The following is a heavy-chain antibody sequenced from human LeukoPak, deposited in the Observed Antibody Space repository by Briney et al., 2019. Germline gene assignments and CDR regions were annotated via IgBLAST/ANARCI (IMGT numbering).Heavy chain of an antibody. D-gene: IGHD3-10*01. CDR1: GVSNNTSS. CDR3: TREVVSNVLRGVFDS. V-gene: IGHV4-4*07. CDR2: IYSSGIT. Sequence: LETLSLTCSFSGVSNNTSSWTWIRQPAGKGLEWVGRIYSSGITNYNPSLESRLTMSMDTSKNQFSLKLSSLTAADTAMYYCTREVVSNVLRGVFDSWGQGTLVTVSS. J-gene: IGHJ4*02.